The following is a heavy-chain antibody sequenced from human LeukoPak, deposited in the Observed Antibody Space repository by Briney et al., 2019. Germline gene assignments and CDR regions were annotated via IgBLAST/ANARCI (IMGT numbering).Heavy chain of an antibody. CDR2: INSDGSST. Sequence: GGSLRLSCTVSGVTFSSCSMYWVRQAPGKGLVWVSHINSDGSSTSYADSVKGRFTISRDNAKNTLYLQMNSLRAEDTAVYYCATEMVVISYSSQGTLVTVSS. D-gene: IGHD2/OR15-2a*01. CDR3: ATEMVVISY. V-gene: IGHV3-74*01. CDR1: GVTFSSCS. J-gene: IGHJ4*02.